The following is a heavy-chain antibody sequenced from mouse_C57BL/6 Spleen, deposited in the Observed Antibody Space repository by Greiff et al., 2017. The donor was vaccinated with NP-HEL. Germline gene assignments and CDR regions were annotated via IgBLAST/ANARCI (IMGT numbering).Heavy chain of an antibody. D-gene: IGHD2-3*01. V-gene: IGHV1-15*01. Sequence: VKLVESGAELVRPGASVTLSCKASGYTFTDYEMHWVKQTPVHGLEWIGAIDPETGGTAYNQKFKGKAILTADKSSSTAYMELRSLTSEDSAVYYCTDGYYLAWFAYWGQGTLVTVSA. CDR2: IDPETGGT. CDR1: GYTFTDYE. CDR3: TDGYYLAWFAY. J-gene: IGHJ3*01.